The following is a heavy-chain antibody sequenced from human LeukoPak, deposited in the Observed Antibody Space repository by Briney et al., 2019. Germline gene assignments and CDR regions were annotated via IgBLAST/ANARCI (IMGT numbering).Heavy chain of an antibody. CDR1: GFTFGSYA. D-gene: IGHD2-15*01. V-gene: IGHV3-23*01. CDR3: AREGSVVAATLLDY. Sequence: PGGSLRLSCAASGFTFGSYAMNWVRQAPGKGLEWVSTISGSGGSTYYADSVKGRFTISRDNSKNTLYLQMNSLRAEDTAVYYCAREGSVVAATLLDYWGQGTLVTVSS. CDR2: ISGSGGST. J-gene: IGHJ4*02.